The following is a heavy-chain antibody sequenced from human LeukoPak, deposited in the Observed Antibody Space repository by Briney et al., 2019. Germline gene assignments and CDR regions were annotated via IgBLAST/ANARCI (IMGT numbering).Heavy chain of an antibody. J-gene: IGHJ4*02. CDR2: ISSSRSSI. V-gene: IGHV3-48*04. CDR3: ARDRGSSWFNRGQLLDY. CDR1: GFTFSRYS. Sequence: PGGSLRLSCAASGFTFSRYSMNWVRQAPGKVLEWVSYISSSRSSIHYADSVRGRFTISRDNAKNSLYLQMNSLRAEDTAVYYCARDRGSSWFNRGQLLDYWGQGTLVTVSP. D-gene: IGHD6-13*01.